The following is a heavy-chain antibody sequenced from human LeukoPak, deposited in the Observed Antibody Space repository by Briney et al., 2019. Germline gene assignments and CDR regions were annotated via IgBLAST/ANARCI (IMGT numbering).Heavy chain of an antibody. D-gene: IGHD2-8*01. V-gene: IGHV4-59*01. J-gene: IGHJ4*02. Sequence: PSETLSLTCTVSGGSISSYYWSWIRQPPGKGLEWIGYIYYSGSTNYNPSLKSRVTISVDTSKNQFSLKLSSATAADTAVYYCARALYFRYYFDYWGQGTLVTVSS. CDR2: IYYSGST. CDR1: GGSISSYY. CDR3: ARALYFRYYFDY.